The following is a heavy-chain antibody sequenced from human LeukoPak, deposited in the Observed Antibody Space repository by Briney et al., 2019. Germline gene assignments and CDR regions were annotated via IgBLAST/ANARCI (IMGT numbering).Heavy chain of an antibody. D-gene: IGHD2-8*01. CDR1: GFTFSNYA. CDR2: ISGSGGST. V-gene: IGHV3-23*01. CDR3: ATAYCTNGVCFPFDY. Sequence: HPGGSLRLPCAASGFTFSNYAMTWVRQAPGKGLEWVSAISGSGGSTYYADSVKGRFTISRDNSKNTLYMQMHSLRAEDTAVYYCATAYCTNGVCFPFDYWGQGTLVTVSS. J-gene: IGHJ4*02.